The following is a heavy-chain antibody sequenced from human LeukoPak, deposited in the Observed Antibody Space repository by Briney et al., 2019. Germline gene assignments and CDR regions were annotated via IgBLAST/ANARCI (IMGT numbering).Heavy chain of an antibody. J-gene: IGHJ3*02. Sequence: GESLKISCKGSGYSFTRYWIGWVRQMPGKGLEWMGIIYPGDPGTRYSPSFQGQVTISADKSISTAYLQWSSLRASDTAMYYCARLHRDGYYADAFDIWAQGTMVTVSS. CDR2: IYPGDPGT. CDR3: ARLHRDGYYADAFDI. V-gene: IGHV5-51*01. CDR1: GYSFTRYW. D-gene: IGHD3-3*01.